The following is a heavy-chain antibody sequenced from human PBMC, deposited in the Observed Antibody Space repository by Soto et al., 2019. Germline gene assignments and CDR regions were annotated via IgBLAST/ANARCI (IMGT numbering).Heavy chain of an antibody. CDR3: ARNVGYTYTTYFDS. D-gene: IGHD5-18*01. CDR2: ISGSGGST. Sequence: GGSLRLSCAASGFTFSSYAMSWVRQAPGKGLEWVSAISGSGGSTYYADSVKGRFTISRDNSKNTLYLQMISLRAEDAAVYYCARNVGYTYTTYFDSWAQGTPVTVS. V-gene: IGHV3-23*01. J-gene: IGHJ4*02. CDR1: GFTFSSYA.